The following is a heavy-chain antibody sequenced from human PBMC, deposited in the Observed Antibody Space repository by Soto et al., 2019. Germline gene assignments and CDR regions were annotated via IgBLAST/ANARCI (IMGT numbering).Heavy chain of an antibody. CDR2: ISSSSSYI. CDR1: GFTFSSYS. CDR3: ARDDTGTFTFDP. D-gene: IGHD1-1*01. V-gene: IGHV3-21*01. J-gene: IGHJ5*02. Sequence: GGSLRLSCAASGFTFSSYSMNWVRQAPGKGLEWVSSISSSSSYIYYADSVKGRFTISRDNAKNSLYLQMNSLRAEDTAVYYCARDDTGTFTFDPWGQGTLVTVSS.